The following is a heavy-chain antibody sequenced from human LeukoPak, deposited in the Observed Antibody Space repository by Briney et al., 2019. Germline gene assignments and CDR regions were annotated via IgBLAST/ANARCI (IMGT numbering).Heavy chain of an antibody. CDR2: IRYDGSNK. D-gene: IGHD3-10*01. V-gene: IGHV3-30*02. J-gene: IGHJ4*02. Sequence: VGSLRLSCAASGFTFSSYGMHWVRQAPGKGLEWVAFIRYDGSNKYYADSVKGRFTISRDNSKNTLYLQMNSLRAEDTAVYYCARAITMVRGVIIGPFDYWGQGTLVTVSS. CDR3: ARAITMVRGVIIGPFDY. CDR1: GFTFSSYG.